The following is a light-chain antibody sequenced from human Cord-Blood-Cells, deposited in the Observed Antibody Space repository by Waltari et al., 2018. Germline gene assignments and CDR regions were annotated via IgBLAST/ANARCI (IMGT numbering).Light chain of an antibody. J-gene: IGKJ3*01. CDR1: QGISSA. Sequence: AIQLTQSPSSLSASVGDRVTITCRASQGISSALAWYQQKQGKAPKLLIYDASSLESGFPSRFSCSGSGTDFTLPINSLQPEDFATYYCQQFNSYLFTFGPGTKVDIK. CDR2: DAS. CDR3: QQFNSYLFT. V-gene: IGKV1-13*02.